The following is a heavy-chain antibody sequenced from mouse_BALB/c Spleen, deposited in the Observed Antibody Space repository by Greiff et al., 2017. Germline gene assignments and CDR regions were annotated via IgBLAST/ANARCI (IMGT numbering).Heavy chain of an antibody. CDR2: IYPGNSDT. CDR3: TRYTTVGVPGYAMDY. CDR1: GYSFTSYW. V-gene: IGHV1-5*01. D-gene: IGHD1-1*01. J-gene: IGHJ4*01. Sequence: SGTVLARPGASVKMSCKASGYSFTSYWMHWVKQRPGQGLEWIGAIYPGNSDTSYNQKFKGKAKLTAVTSASTAYMELSSLTNEDSAVYYCTRYTTVGVPGYAMDYWGQGTSVTVSS.